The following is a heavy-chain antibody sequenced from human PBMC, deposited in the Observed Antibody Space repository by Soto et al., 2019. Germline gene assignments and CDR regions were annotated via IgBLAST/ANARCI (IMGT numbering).Heavy chain of an antibody. Sequence: QVQLQESGPGLVKPSETLSLTCTVSGGSISGYYWSWIRQPPGKGLEWIGYMYNTGSTVYNPSFKGRVTISVDTSTNQFSLKLNSVTAADTAVYYCARDLWGYCGTDCYPLDVWGQGTTVTVSS. CDR3: ARDLWGYCGTDCYPLDV. CDR1: GGSISGYY. J-gene: IGHJ6*02. D-gene: IGHD2-21*02. CDR2: MYNTGST. V-gene: IGHV4-59*01.